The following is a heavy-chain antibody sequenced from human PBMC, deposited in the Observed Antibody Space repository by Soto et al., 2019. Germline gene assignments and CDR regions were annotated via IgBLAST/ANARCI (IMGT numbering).Heavy chain of an antibody. V-gene: IGHV4-4*02. Sequence: QVQLQESGPGLVKPSGTLSLTCAVSSGSISSSNWWSWVRQPPGKGLEWIGEIYHSGSTNYNPSLKSRVTISVDKSKSQFSLKLSSVTAADTAVYYCAREGILGYGGRWFDPWGQGTLVTVSS. D-gene: IGHD2-15*01. J-gene: IGHJ5*02. CDR2: IYHSGST. CDR1: SGSISSSNW. CDR3: AREGILGYGGRWFDP.